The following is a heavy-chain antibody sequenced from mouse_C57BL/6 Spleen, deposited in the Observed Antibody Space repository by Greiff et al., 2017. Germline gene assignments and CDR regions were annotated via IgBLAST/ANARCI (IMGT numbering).Heavy chain of an antibody. CDR3: ARYDGYPYYYAMDY. J-gene: IGHJ4*01. CDR1: GFNIKNTY. D-gene: IGHD2-3*01. V-gene: IGHV14-3*01. Sequence: VQLQQSVAELVRPGASVKLSCTASGFNIKNTYMPWVKQRPEQGLEWIGRIDPANGITKSAPKFQGKATITADTSSNTAYLQLSSLTSEDTAIYYCARYDGYPYYYAMDYWGQGTSVTVSS. CDR2: IDPANGIT.